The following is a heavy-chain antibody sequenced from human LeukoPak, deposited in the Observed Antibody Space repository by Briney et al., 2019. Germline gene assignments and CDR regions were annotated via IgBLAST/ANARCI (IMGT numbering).Heavy chain of an antibody. CDR1: GFTFNSYW. CDR3: ARGLRSTWGLNDY. D-gene: IGHD1-26*01. V-gene: IGHV3-7*01. J-gene: IGHJ4*02. Sequence: PGGSLRFFCSAFGFTFNSYWLSWVRQAPGRGLEWWTNLIEEGREKYCVFCVKGPFTISRANTKSSMYLQMNSLRAEDTAIYYCARGLRSTWGLNDYCGQGTLVTVSA. CDR2: LIEEGREK.